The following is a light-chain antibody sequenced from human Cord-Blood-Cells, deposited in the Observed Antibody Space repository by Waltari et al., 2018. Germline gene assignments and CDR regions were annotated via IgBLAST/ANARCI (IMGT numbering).Light chain of an antibody. CDR1: SSDVGSYNP. CDR3: CSYAGSSTWL. V-gene: IGLV2-23*01. CDR2: EGS. J-gene: IGLJ3*02. Sequence: QSALTQPASVSGSPGQSITISCPGTSSDVGSYNPVSWYQQHPGKAPKLTFYEGSKRPSGVSNRFSGSKSGNTASLTSSGHQAEDETDYYCCSYAGSSTWLFGGGTKLTVL.